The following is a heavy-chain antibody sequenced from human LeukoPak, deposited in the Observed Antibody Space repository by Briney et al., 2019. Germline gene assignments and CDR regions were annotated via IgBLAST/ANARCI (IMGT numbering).Heavy chain of an antibody. D-gene: IGHD3-10*01. CDR3: AKGYYYGSGSYYNGPYYFDY. J-gene: IGHJ4*02. CDR1: GFTFDDYT. V-gene: IGHV3-43*01. Sequence: GGSLRLSCAASGFTFDDYTMHWVRQAPGKGLEWVSLISWDGGSTYYADSVKGRFTISRDNSKNSLYLQMNSLRTEDTALYYCAKGYYYGSGSYYNGPYYFDYWGQGTLVTVSS. CDR2: ISWDGGST.